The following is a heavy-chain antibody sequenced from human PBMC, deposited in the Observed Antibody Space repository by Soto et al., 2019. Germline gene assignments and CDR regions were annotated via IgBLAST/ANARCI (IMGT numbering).Heavy chain of an antibody. CDR1: GFTFSTHA. Sequence: QVQLVESGGGVVQPGRSLRLSCAASGFTFSTHAMHWVRQAPGKGLECVAIVSFDGSYKYYADSVKGRFTISRDNSKNTLYLQMSGLTPEDTAFYCCARDQTGITTAGGGRIDRWGQGTLVTVSS. V-gene: IGHV3-30-3*01. D-gene: IGHD6-13*01. CDR2: VSFDGSYK. CDR3: ARDQTGITTAGGGRIDR. J-gene: IGHJ5*02.